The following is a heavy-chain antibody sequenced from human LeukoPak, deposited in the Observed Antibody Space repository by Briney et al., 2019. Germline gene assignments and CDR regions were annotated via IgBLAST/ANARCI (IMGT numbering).Heavy chain of an antibody. J-gene: IGHJ2*01. CDR2: IYSSGST. Sequence: SETLSLACTVSGGSISSGSYYWSWIRQPAGKGLEWIGRIYSSGSTNYNPSLKSRVTISLDTSKNQFSLKLSSVTAADTAVYYCARGHYDILTGYTDRYFDLWGRGTLVTVSS. CDR1: GGSISSGSYY. CDR3: ARGHYDILTGYTDRYFDL. V-gene: IGHV4-61*02. D-gene: IGHD3-9*01.